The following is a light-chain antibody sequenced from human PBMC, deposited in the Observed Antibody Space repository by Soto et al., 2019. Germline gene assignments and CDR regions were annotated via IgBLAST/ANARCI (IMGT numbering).Light chain of an antibody. CDR2: AAS. Sequence: DIQMTQSPSSLSASVGDSVTITCRASQGISRYLNWYQQKPGKAPKVLIYAASNLESGVPSRFSGSGSGTDFSLTISSLQAGDFATYFCQETFTTPYTFGQGTK. V-gene: IGKV1-39*01. CDR1: QGISRY. CDR3: QETFTTPYT. J-gene: IGKJ2*01.